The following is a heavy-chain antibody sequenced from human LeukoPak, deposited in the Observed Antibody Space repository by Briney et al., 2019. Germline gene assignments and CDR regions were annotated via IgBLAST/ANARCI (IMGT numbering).Heavy chain of an antibody. CDR2: IITIFGTA. V-gene: IGHV1-69*13. CDR3: ARALYHTFDY. J-gene: IGHJ4*02. Sequence: VASVKASCKASGYTFTSYYMHWVRQAPGQGLEWMGGIITIFGTANYAQKFQGRVTITADESTSTAYMELSSLRADDTAVYYCARALYHTFDYWGQGTLVTVSS. CDR1: GYTFTSYY. D-gene: IGHD2-2*01.